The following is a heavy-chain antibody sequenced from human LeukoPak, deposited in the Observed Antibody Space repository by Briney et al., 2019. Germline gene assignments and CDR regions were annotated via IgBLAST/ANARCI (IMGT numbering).Heavy chain of an antibody. V-gene: IGHV4-34*01. D-gene: IGHD3-10*01. CDR1: GGSFSGYY. Sequence: KTSETLSLNCAVYGGSFSGYYWSWIRQPPGKGLEWIGEINHSGSTNYNPSLKSRVTISVDTSKNQFSLKLSSVTAADTAVYYCARERYGVWEGYYYMDVWGKGTTVTISS. CDR3: ARERYGVWEGYYYMDV. CDR2: INHSGST. J-gene: IGHJ6*03.